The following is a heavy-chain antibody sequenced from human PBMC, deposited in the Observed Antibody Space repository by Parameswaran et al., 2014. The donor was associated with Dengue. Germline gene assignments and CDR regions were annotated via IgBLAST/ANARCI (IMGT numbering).Heavy chain of an antibody. Sequence: WIRQPPGKGLEWIGSIYYSGSTYYNPSLKSRVTISVDTSKNQFSLKLSSVTAADTAVYYCARRGIDYDSIDAFDIWGQGTMVTVSS. CDR2: IYYSGST. CDR3: ARRGIDYDSIDAFDI. D-gene: IGHD3-22*01. V-gene: IGHV4-39*01. J-gene: IGHJ3*02.